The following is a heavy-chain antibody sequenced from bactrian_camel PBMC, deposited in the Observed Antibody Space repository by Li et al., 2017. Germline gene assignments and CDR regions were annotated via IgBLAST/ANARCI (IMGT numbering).Heavy chain of an antibody. J-gene: IGHJ4*01. V-gene: IGHV3S53*01. CDR2: IDTAGSA. CDR1: GYSAVTLC. D-gene: IGHD1*01. CDR3: AAANPVEDGAFEYNY. Sequence: HVQLVESGGGSVQAGGSLRLSCAAASGYSAVTLCMGWFRQAPGKEREGVAAIDTAGSATHTYAAQGRFTISRDNAENTMYLQMDSLRSDDTALYYCAAANPVEDGAFEYNYWGQGTQVTVS.